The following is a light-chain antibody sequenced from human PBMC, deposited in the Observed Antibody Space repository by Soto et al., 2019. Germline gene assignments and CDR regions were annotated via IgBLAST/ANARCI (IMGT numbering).Light chain of an antibody. Sequence: DIQMTQSPSTLSASVGDRVTITCRASQSISSRLAWYQQKPGKAPKLLIYKASSLESGVPSRFSGSGSGTEFTLSISSLQPDDFATYHCQEYNSYPLTFGGGNKVESK. J-gene: IGKJ4*01. CDR1: QSISSR. V-gene: IGKV1-5*03. CDR2: KAS. CDR3: QEYNSYPLT.